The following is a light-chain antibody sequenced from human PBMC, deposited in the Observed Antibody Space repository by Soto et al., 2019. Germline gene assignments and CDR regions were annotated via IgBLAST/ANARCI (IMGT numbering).Light chain of an antibody. Sequence: DIVMTQSPDSLAVSLGERATINCKSSQSVLYSSNNKNYLAWYQQKPRQPPKLLIYWASTRESGVPDRFSGSGSGTDFTITISSLQAEDVAVYSCQQDYSAPWTFGQGTKVEIK. V-gene: IGKV4-1*01. CDR3: QQDYSAPWT. CDR2: WAS. CDR1: QSVLYSSNNKNY. J-gene: IGKJ1*01.